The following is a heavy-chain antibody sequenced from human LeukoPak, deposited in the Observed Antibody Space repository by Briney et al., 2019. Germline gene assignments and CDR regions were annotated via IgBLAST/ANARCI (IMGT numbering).Heavy chain of an antibody. J-gene: IGHJ4*02. D-gene: IGHD6-19*01. CDR1: GFTFNSYE. CDR2: ISTSGSTR. V-gene: IGHV3-48*03. Sequence: GGSLRLSCAASGFTFNSYEMNWVRQAQGKGLEWVSYISTSGSTRTYADSVQGRFTISRDNAKNSLYLEMNSLRAEDTAVYYCAREIVSAVAGNFDYWGQGTLVTVSS. CDR3: AREIVSAVAGNFDY.